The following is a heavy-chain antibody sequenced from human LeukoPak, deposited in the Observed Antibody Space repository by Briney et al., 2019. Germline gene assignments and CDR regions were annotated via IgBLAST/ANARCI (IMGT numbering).Heavy chain of an antibody. Sequence: PGGSLRLSCAASGFTFSGSAMHWVRQASGKGLEWVGRIRSKANSYATAYAASVKGRFTISRDDSKNTAYLQMNSLKTEDTAVYYCAKDIRDPTDYWGQGTLVTVSS. CDR3: AKDIRDPTDY. CDR2: IRSKANSYAT. J-gene: IGHJ4*02. CDR1: GFTFSGSA. D-gene: IGHD5-12*01. V-gene: IGHV3-73*01.